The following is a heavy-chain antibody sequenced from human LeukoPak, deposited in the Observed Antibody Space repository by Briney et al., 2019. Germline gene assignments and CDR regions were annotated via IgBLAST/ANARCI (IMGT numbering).Heavy chain of an antibody. CDR3: ASLSGGSFTNDY. J-gene: IGHJ4*02. V-gene: IGHV1-2*02. Sequence: GASVKVSCKASGYTCTSYYMHWVRQAPGQGLEWMGWINPNSGGTNYAQKFQGRVTMTRDTSISTAYMELSRLRSDDTAVYYCASLSGGSFTNDYWGQGTLVTVSS. CDR1: GYTCTSYY. D-gene: IGHD2-15*01. CDR2: INPNSGGT.